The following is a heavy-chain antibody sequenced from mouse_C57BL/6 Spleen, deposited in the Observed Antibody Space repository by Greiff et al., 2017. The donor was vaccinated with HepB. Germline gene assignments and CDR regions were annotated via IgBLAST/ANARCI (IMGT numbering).Heavy chain of an antibody. V-gene: IGHV1-4*01. CDR3: ARGVNFDY. J-gene: IGHJ2*01. Sequence: QVHVKQSGAELARPGASVKMSCKASGYTFTSYTMHWVKQRPGQGLEWIGYINPSSGYTKYNQKFKDKATLTADKSSSTAYMQLSSLTSEDSAVYYCARGVNFDYWGQGTTLTVSS. CDR1: GYTFTSYT. D-gene: IGHD2-2*01. CDR2: INPSSGYT.